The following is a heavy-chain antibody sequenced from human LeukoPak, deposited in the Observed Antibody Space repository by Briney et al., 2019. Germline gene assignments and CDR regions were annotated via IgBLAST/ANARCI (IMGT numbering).Heavy chain of an antibody. CDR3: AKSDYDFWSGYLHS. J-gene: IGHJ4*02. Sequence: GGSLRLSCAASGFTFSSYSMNWVRQAPGKGLEWVSSISSSSSYIYYADSVKGRFTISRDNSKNTLYLQMNSLRAEDTAVYYCAKSDYDFWSGYLHSWGQGTLVTVSS. V-gene: IGHV3-21*01. CDR2: ISSSSSYI. D-gene: IGHD3-3*01. CDR1: GFTFSSYS.